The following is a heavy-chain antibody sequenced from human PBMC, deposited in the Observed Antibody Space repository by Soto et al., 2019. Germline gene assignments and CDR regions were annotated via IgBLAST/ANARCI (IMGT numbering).Heavy chain of an antibody. J-gene: IGHJ5*02. V-gene: IGHV3-21*01. CDR1: GFTFSSYS. D-gene: IGHD6-19*01. CDR2: ISSSSRYI. CDR3: AGEGLAVAGFGENWSDP. Sequence: EVQLVESGGGLVKPGGSLRLSCAASGFTFSSYSMNWVRQAPGKGLEWGSSISSSSRYIYYADSVKGRFTISRDNAKNSRYLQMNSLRAEDTAVYYGAGEGLAVAGFGENWSDPWGQGTLVTVFS.